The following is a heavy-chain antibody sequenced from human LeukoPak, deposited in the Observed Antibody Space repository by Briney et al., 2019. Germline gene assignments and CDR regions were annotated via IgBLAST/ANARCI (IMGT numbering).Heavy chain of an antibody. Sequence: PGGSLRLSCAASGFTFSSYAMSWVRQAPGKGLEWVSSISGTGDSTYYADSVKGRFTISRDNSQNKMYLQMNNLRVEDTAMYYCAKDQRICGQGTLVTVSS. CDR2: ISGTGDST. V-gene: IGHV3-23*01. CDR3: AKDQRI. J-gene: IGHJ4*02. D-gene: IGHD6-25*01. CDR1: GFTFSSYA.